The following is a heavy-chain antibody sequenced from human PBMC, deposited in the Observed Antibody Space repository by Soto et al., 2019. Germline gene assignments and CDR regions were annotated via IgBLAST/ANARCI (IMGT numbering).Heavy chain of an antibody. CDR3: ARTRSFTLGFYYDGMDV. Sequence: GESLKISCQGSGYSFASYWIGWVRQMPGKDLEWMGITYPGDSDTRYSPSFQGQVAISADKSLRTAYLQWTSLKASDTALYYCARTRSFTLGFYYDGMDVWGQGTTVTVSS. CDR2: TYPGDSDT. D-gene: IGHD6-6*01. J-gene: IGHJ6*02. V-gene: IGHV5-51*01. CDR1: GYSFASYW.